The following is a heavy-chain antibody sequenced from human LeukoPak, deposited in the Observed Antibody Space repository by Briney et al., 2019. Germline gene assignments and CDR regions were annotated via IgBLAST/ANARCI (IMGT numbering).Heavy chain of an antibody. J-gene: IGHJ4*02. CDR2: ISGSGGST. Sequence: PGGSLRLSCAASGFTFSSYAMSWVRQAPGKGLEWVSAISGSGGSTYYADSVKGWFTISRDNAKNSLYLQMNSLRAEDTAVYYCARDLLGYCSGGSCYAAFDYWGQGTLVTVSS. D-gene: IGHD2-15*01. V-gene: IGHV3-23*01. CDR3: ARDLLGYCSGGSCYAAFDY. CDR1: GFTFSSYA.